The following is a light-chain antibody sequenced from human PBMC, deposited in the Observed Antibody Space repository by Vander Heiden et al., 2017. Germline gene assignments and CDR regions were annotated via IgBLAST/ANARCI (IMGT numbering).Light chain of an antibody. CDR2: KND. Sequence: QSVLTQPSSASGAPGQRVSISCSGTTSNIAYNFVLWYQQIPGMAPKLLIYKNDQRPSGVPDRFSASKAGTSASLTISGLRSEDEADYFCAGWDDALSGWVFGGGTQLTVL. V-gene: IGLV1-47*01. CDR3: AGWDDALSGWV. J-gene: IGLJ3*02. CDR1: TSNIAYNF.